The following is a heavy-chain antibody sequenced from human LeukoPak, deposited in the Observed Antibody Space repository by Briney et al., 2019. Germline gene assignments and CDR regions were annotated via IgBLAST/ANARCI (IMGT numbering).Heavy chain of an antibody. D-gene: IGHD3-22*01. J-gene: IGHJ5*02. Sequence: GGSLRLSCAASGFTFSSYEMNWVRQAPEKGLEWVSYISSSGSTIYYADSVKGRFTISRDNAKNSLYLQMNSLRAEDTAVYYCARFDRYYDRSGYYAPENWFDPWGQGTLVTVSS. CDR2: ISSSGSTI. CDR1: GFTFSSYE. V-gene: IGHV3-48*03. CDR3: ARFDRYYDRSGYYAPENWFDP.